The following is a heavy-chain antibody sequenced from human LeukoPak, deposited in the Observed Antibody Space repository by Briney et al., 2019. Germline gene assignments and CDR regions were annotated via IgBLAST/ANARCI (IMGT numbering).Heavy chain of an antibody. J-gene: IGHJ4*02. CDR2: ISSSSNYI. V-gene: IGHV3-21*01. CDR1: GFTFSSYS. Sequence: PGGSLRLSCAASGFTFSSYSMNWVRQAPGMGLEWVSSISSSSNYIYYADSVKGRFTISRDNAKNSLYPQMNSLRAEDTAVYYCARLPGDYWGQGTLVTVSS. CDR3: ARLPGDY.